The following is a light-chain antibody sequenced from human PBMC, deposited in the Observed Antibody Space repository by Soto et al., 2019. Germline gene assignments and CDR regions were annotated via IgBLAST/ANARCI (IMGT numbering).Light chain of an antibody. J-gene: IGKJ1*01. CDR1: QDITNY. CDR3: QQLESDPPWT. CDR2: LAS. V-gene: IGKV1-9*01. Sequence: IQLTQSPSSLSASVGDRVTVTCRASQDITNYLAWYQQSPGRAPKLLIYLASTLESGVPSRFSGSGSGTDFTLTISSLQPEDFATYYCQQLESDPPWTFGQGTRVEIK.